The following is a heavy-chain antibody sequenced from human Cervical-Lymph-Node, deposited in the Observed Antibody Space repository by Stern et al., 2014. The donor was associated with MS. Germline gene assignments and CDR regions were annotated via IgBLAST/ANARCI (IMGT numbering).Heavy chain of an antibody. Sequence: EVQLVESGAEVKKPGESLKISCQASGYSFTKYWIGWVRLMPGKGLEWMGIIYPGDSDARYKPSFQGLVTVYVETSINPAYMQWSSLKASDTAIYYCARLPDAFDIWGQGTMVTVSS. CDR3: ARLPDAFDI. J-gene: IGHJ3*02. CDR2: IYPGDSDA. CDR1: GYSFTKYW. V-gene: IGHV5-51*01.